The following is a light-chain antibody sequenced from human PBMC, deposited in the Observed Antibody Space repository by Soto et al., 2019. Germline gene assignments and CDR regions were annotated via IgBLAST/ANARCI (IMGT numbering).Light chain of an antibody. CDR2: DVG. Sequence: QSAVTQPASVSGSPGQSITISCTGSTSDIGGYNYVSWYQQHPGKAPKLLIYDVGYRPSGISDRFSGSKSGNTASLTISGLQPEDEADYYCSSYGASSTLFGGGTKLTVL. CDR3: SSYGASSTL. CDR1: TSDIGGYNY. J-gene: IGLJ2*01. V-gene: IGLV2-14*03.